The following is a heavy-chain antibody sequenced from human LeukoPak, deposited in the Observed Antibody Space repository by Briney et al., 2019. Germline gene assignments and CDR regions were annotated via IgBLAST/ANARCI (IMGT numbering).Heavy chain of an antibody. CDR2: ISSSGSTI. J-gene: IGHJ3*02. D-gene: IGHD3-16*01. CDR3: AKDRGAYDAFDI. CDR1: GFTFSDYY. Sequence: DPGGSLRLSCAASGFTFSDYYMSWIRQAPGKGLEWVSYISSSGSTIYYADSVKGRFTISRDNAKNSLYLQMNSLRAEDTALYYCAKDRGAYDAFDIWGQGTMVTVSS. V-gene: IGHV3-11*01.